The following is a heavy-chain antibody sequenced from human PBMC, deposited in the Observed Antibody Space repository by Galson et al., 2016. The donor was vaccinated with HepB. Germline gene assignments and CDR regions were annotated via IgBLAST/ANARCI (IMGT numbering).Heavy chain of an antibody. CDR3: ARERGSGSGSFGY. J-gene: IGHJ4*02. V-gene: IGHV4-31*03. CDR2: IYHSGST. Sequence: TLSLTCTVSGGSISSGGYYWSWIRQHPGKGLEWIGYIYHSGSTYYNPSLKSRVTISVDTSKNQFSLKLSSVTAADTAVYFCARERGSGSGSFGYWGQGTLVTVSS. CDR1: GGSISSGGYY. D-gene: IGHD3-10*01.